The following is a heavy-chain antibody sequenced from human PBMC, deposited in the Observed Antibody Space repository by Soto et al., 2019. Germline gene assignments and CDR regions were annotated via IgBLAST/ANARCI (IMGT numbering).Heavy chain of an antibody. V-gene: IGHV5-10-1*01. Sequence: PGASRKISCKGSGYSFTSYWISWVRQMPGKGLEWMGRIDPSDSYTNYSPSFQGHVTISADKSISTAYLQWSSLKASDTAMYYCAIRGGVVPSAIYYYGMDVWGQGTTVTVSS. D-gene: IGHD2-2*01. CDR1: GYSFTSYW. J-gene: IGHJ6*02. CDR2: IDPSDSYT. CDR3: AIRGGVVPSAIYYYGMDV.